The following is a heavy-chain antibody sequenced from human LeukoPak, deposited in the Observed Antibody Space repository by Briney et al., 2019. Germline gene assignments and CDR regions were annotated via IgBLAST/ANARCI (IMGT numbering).Heavy chain of an antibody. D-gene: IGHD6-19*01. V-gene: IGHV3-20*04. CDR1: GFTFDDYG. J-gene: IGHJ6*03. CDR2: INWNGGST. Sequence: GGSLRLSCAASGFTFDDYGMSWVRQAPGKGLEWVSGINWNGGSTGYADSVKGRFTISRDNAKYSLYLQMNSLRAEDTALYYCARIKTVAGMQYYYYYMDVWGKGTTVTVSS. CDR3: ARIKTVAGMQYYYYYMDV.